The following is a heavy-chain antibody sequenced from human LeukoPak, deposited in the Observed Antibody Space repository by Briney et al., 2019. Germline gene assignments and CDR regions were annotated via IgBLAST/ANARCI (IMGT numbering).Heavy chain of an antibody. CDR3: ARSRQDLDYYGSGSYYWFDP. V-gene: IGHV4-4*09. D-gene: IGHD3-10*01. Sequence: SETLSLTCTVSGGSISSYYWSWLRQPPGKGLEWIGYIYTSGSTNYNPSLKSRVTISVDTSKNQFSLKLSSVTAADTAVYYCARSRQDLDYYGSGSYYWFDPRGQGTLVTVSS. J-gene: IGHJ5*02. CDR2: IYTSGST. CDR1: GGSISSYY.